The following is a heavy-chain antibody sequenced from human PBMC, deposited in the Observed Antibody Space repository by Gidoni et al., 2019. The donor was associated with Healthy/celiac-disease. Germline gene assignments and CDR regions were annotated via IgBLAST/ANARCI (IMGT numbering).Heavy chain of an antibody. CDR3: ARGRTHHRYQDYYYYMDV. CDR1: GGTFSSYA. D-gene: IGHD3-9*01. CDR2: IIPIFGTA. Sequence: QVQLVQSGAEVKKPGSSVKVSCKASGGTFSSYAISWVRQAPGQGLEWMGGIIPIFGTANYAQKFQGRVTITADKSTSTAYMELSSLRSEDTAVYYCARGRTHHRYQDYYYYMDVWGKGTTVTVSS. J-gene: IGHJ6*03. V-gene: IGHV1-69*06.